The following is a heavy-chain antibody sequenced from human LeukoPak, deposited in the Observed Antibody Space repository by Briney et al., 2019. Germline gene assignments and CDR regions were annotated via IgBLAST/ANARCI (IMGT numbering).Heavy chain of an antibody. CDR1: GFTFSSYS. Sequence: GGSLRLSCAASGFTFSSYSMNWVRQAPGKGLEWVSSISSSSSYIYYADSVKGRFTISRDNAKNSLCLQMNSLRAEDTAVYYCARDYYGSGSHPSPNWFDPWGQGTLVTVSS. J-gene: IGHJ5*02. CDR3: ARDYYGSGSHPSPNWFDP. CDR2: ISSSSSYI. D-gene: IGHD3-10*01. V-gene: IGHV3-21*01.